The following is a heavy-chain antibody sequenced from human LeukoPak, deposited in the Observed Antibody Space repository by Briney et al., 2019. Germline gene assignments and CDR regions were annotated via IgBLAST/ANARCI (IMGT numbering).Heavy chain of an antibody. CDR3: ANYGSGSYFSPFNYYYYYGMDV. D-gene: IGHD3-10*01. Sequence: QSGGSLRLSCAASGFTFSSYAMSWVRQAPGKGLERVSAISGSGGSTYYADSVKGRFTISRDNSKNTLYLQMNSLRAEDTAVYYCANYGSGSYFSPFNYYYYYGMDVWGQGTTVTVSS. CDR1: GFTFSSYA. CDR2: ISGSGGST. V-gene: IGHV3-23*01. J-gene: IGHJ6*02.